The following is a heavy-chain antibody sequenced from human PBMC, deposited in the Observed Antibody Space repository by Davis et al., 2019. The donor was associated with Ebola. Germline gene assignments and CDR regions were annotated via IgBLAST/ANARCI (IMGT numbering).Heavy chain of an antibody. J-gene: IGHJ4*02. CDR2: TYYNSKWYI. CDR3: ARGWLRTGFDY. D-gene: IGHD3/OR15-3a*01. Sequence: PSETLSLTCAISGDSVSGNNGAWNWIRQSPSRGLEWLGRTYYNSKWYIDYAVSVKSRLIINPDTSKNQLSLHLNSVTPEDTAVYYCARGWLRTGFDYWGQGTLVTVSS. V-gene: IGHV6-1*01. CDR1: GDSVSGNNGA.